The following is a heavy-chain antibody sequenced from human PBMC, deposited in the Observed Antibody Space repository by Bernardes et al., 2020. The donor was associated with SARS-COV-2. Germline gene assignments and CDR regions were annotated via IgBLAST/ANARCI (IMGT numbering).Heavy chain of an antibody. CDR1: GYSLTRYW. J-gene: IGHJ6*02. CDR3: ARRCSSTSCYEGGRDYYYYYGMDV. V-gene: IGHV5-51*01. CDR2: IYPGDSDT. D-gene: IGHD2-2*01. Sequence: GAYLKNSSKGSGYSLTRYWIGWVRPIPGKGLEWLGIIYPGDSDTRYSPSFQGQVTISADKSISTAYLQWSSLKASDTAMYYCARRCSSTSCYEGGRDYYYYYGMDVWGQGTTVTVSS.